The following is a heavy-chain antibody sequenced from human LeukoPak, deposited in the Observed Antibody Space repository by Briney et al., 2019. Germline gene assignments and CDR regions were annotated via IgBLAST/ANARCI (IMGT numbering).Heavy chain of an antibody. CDR1: GFPFSTYW. J-gene: IGHJ3*02. Sequence: GGSLRLSCAASGFPFSTYWMTWVRQAPGKGLEWVANIKQDGSKTYYADSVKGRFTIARDNAKNSVSLQMNSLRAEDTAVYYCAKDGGYSSSWYPPDAFDIWGQGTMVTVSS. CDR2: IKQDGSKT. D-gene: IGHD6-13*01. CDR3: AKDGGYSSSWYPPDAFDI. V-gene: IGHV3-7*03.